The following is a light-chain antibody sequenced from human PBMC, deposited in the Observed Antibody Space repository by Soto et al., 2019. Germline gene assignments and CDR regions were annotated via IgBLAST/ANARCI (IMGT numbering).Light chain of an antibody. J-gene: IGKJ1*01. CDR3: QQSYSSPRT. V-gene: IGKV1-39*01. Sequence: DIQMTQSPSSLSASVGDRVTITCRTSQNIDNYLNWYQQESGRAPKLLIYTASNLQSGVPSRFSGSGSGTDFTLTISSLQPEDFATYYCQQSYSSPRTFGQGTKGEI. CDR2: TAS. CDR1: QNIDNY.